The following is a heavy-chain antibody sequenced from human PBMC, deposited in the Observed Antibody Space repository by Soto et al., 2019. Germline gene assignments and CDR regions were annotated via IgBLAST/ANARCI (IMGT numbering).Heavy chain of an antibody. V-gene: IGHV3-30*18. CDR2: ISYDGSNK. CDR3: AKDLYYDSSGYPDY. Sequence: VQLVESGGGVVQPGRSLRLSCAASGFTFSSYGMHWVRQAPGKGLEWVAVISYDGSNKYYADSVKGRFTISRDNSKNTLYLQMNSLRAEDTAVYYCAKDLYYDSSGYPDYWGQGTLVTVSS. CDR1: GFTFSSYG. D-gene: IGHD3-22*01. J-gene: IGHJ4*02.